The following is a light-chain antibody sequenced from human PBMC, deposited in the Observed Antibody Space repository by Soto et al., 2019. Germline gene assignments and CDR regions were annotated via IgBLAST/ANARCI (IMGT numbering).Light chain of an antibody. V-gene: IGLV2-14*01. CDR1: SSDVGGYNY. Sequence: QSALTQPASVSGSPGQSITISCTGTSSDVGGYNYVSWYQQHPGKAPKLMIYDVSNRPSGVSNRFSGSKSGKTASLTISGLQAEDEADYYCSSYTSSSTLYVVFGGGTQLTVL. CDR3: SSYTSSSTLYVV. CDR2: DVS. J-gene: IGLJ2*01.